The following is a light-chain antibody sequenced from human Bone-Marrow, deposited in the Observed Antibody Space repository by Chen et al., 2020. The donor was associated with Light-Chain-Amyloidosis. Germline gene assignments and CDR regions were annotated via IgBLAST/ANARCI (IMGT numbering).Light chain of an antibody. V-gene: IGLV3-21*02. CDR1: NIGSTS. CDR2: DDS. J-gene: IGLJ3*02. CDR3: QVWDRSSDRPV. Sequence: YVLTQPSSVSVAPGQPATIARGGNNIGSTSVHWYQQTPGQAPLLVVYDDSDRPSGIPERLSGSNSGNTATLTISRVEAGDEADYYCQVWDRSSDRPVFGGGTKLTVL.